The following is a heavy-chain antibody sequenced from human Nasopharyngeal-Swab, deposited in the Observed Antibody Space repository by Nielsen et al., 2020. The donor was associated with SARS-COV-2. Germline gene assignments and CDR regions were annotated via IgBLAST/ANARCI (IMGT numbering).Heavy chain of an antibody. CDR2: INHSGST. CDR1: GGSFSGYY. J-gene: IGHJ4*02. Sequence: SETLSLTCAVYGGSFSGYYWSWIRQPPGKGLEWLGEINHSGSTNYNPSLKSRVTISVDTSKNQFSLKLSSVTAADTAVYYCARGLGQYYYDSSGYYFFDYWGQGTLVTVSS. CDR3: ARGLGQYYYDSSGYYFFDY. V-gene: IGHV4-34*01. D-gene: IGHD3-22*01.